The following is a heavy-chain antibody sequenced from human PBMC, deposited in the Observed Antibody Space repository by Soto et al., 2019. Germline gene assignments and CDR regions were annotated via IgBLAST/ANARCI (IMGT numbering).Heavy chain of an antibody. J-gene: IGHJ4*02. CDR2: YSGFT. D-gene: IGHD3-9*01. Sequence: SETLSLTCTVSGGSITTYQWSWIRQPPGKGLEWIGGYSGFTDYNPSLESRATISVDHSKNQFSLTLRSVTAADTAVYYCARDYVDSSFFFDYWGQGALVTVSS. CDR3: ARDYVDSSFFFDY. CDR1: GGSITTYQ. V-gene: IGHV4-59*01.